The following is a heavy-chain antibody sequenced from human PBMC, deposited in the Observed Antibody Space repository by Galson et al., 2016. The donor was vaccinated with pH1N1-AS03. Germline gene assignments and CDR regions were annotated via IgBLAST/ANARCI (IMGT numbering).Heavy chain of an antibody. CDR1: GFTVTRND. V-gene: IGHV3-13*01. CDR3: AVWGNISGPHGLDV. D-gene: IGHD7-27*01. CDR2: NAATGPT. J-gene: IGHJ6*04. Sequence: SLRLPCAATGFTVTRNDMHWVRQATGKGLEWVSINAATGPTHYADSVKGRFTISRETPHNSLYLQMDSLRADDTAVYDCAVWGNISGPHGLDVWGKGTTVTVSS.